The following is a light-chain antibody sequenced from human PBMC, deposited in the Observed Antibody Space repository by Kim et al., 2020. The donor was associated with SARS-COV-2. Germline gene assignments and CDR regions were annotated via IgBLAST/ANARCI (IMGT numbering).Light chain of an antibody. J-gene: IGLJ3*02. CDR2: DNN. CDR1: TSNLGTNL. CDR3: AAGDDSLNGPV. Sequence: GPRVTSSCSGTTSNLGTNLVNWYQQLPGTAPTLLVYDNNQRPSGVPDRFSGSKSGTSASLAISGLQSDDEAVYYCAAGDDSLNGPVFGGGNQLTVL. V-gene: IGLV1-44*01.